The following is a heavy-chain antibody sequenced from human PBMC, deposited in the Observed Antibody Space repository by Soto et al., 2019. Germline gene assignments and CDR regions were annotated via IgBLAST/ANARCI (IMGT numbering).Heavy chain of an antibody. CDR1: GGSISSGGYY. V-gene: IGHV4-31*03. D-gene: IGHD6-19*01. J-gene: IGHJ6*02. Sequence: SETLSLTCTVSGGSISSGGYYWSWIRQHPGKGLEWIGYIYYSGSTYYNPSLKSRVTISVDTSKNQFSLKLSSVTAADTAVYYCARGMETYSSGWYSYYYGMDVWGQGTTVTVSS. CDR2: IYYSGST. CDR3: ARGMETYSSGWYSYYYGMDV.